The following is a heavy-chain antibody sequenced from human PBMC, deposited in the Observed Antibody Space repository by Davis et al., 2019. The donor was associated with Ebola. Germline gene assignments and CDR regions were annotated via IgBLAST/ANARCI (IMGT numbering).Heavy chain of an antibody. CDR1: GYTLTGYY. V-gene: IGHV1-2*02. D-gene: IGHD4-17*01. Sequence: ASVKVSCKASGYTLTGYYMHWVRQAPGQGLEWMGWINPNSGGTNYAQKFQGRVTMTRDTSISTAYMEMSRLRSDDTAVYYCARGGERFTVTPAEYWGQGTLVTVSS. CDR2: INPNSGGT. CDR3: ARGGERFTVTPAEY. J-gene: IGHJ4*02.